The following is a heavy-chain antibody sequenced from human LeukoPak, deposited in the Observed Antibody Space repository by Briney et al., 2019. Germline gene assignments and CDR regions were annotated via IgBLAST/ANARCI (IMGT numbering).Heavy chain of an antibody. Sequence: SETLSLTCTVSGGSVSSYYWSWIRQPPGKGLEWIGYMYYSGSTNYNPSLKSRVTISVDTSKNQFSLKLSSVTTADTAVYYCARCLGGAGNIDYWGQGTLVTVSS. CDR2: MYYSGST. CDR1: GGSVSSYY. D-gene: IGHD1-1*01. V-gene: IGHV4-59*02. CDR3: ARCLGGAGNIDY. J-gene: IGHJ4*02.